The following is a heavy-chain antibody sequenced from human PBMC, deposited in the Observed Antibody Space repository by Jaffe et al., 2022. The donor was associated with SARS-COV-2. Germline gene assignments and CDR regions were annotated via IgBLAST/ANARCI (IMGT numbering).Heavy chain of an antibody. D-gene: IGHD3-9*01. CDR2: ITADGSGK. CDR3: VREYFYSFDS. Sequence: DVQLVESGGGLVQPGASLRLSCLGSGFTFRKYWMGWVRQAPGKGLEWVATITADGSGKDYGDSVKGRFTLSRDNTRNSLFLQLNSLRAEDTAMYYCVREYFYSFDSWGQGSLVAVSS. J-gene: IGHJ4*02. CDR1: GFTFRKYW. V-gene: IGHV3-7*03.